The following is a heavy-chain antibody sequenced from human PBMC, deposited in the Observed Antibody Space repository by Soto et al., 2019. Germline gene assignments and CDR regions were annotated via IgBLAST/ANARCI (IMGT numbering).Heavy chain of an antibody. CDR1: GYTFTSYG. V-gene: IGHV1-18*04. J-gene: IGHJ6*02. CDR2: ISAYNGNT. Sequence: GASVKVSCKASGYTFTSYGISWVRQAPGQGLEWMGWISAYNGNTNYAQKLQGRVTMTTDISTSTAYMELRSLRSDDTAVYYCARSPPHYGSGGRYYYGMDVWGQGTTVTVSS. D-gene: IGHD3-10*01. CDR3: ARSPPHYGSGGRYYYGMDV.